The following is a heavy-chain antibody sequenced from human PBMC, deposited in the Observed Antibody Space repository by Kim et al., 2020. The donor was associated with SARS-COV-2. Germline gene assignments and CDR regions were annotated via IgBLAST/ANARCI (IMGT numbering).Heavy chain of an antibody. D-gene: IGHD5-18*01. CDR1: GGTFSSYA. V-gene: IGHV1-69*13. CDR3: ARVKVGYSYGYNYYYGMDV. J-gene: IGHJ6*02. Sequence: SVKVSCKASGGTFSSYAISWVRQAPGQGLEWMGGIIPIFGTANYAQKFQGRVTITADESTSTAYMELSSLRSEDTAVYYCARVKVGYSYGYNYYYGMDVWGQGTTVTVSS. CDR2: IIPIFGTA.